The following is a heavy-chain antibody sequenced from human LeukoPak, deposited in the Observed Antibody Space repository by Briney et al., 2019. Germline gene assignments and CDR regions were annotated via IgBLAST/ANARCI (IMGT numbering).Heavy chain of an antibody. CDR1: GYTFTSYD. D-gene: IGHD6-19*01. CDR2: MNPNSGNT. V-gene: IGHV1-8*01. J-gene: IGHJ4*02. Sequence: ASVKVSCKASGYTFTSYDINWVRQATGQGREWMGWMNPNSGNTGYAQKFQGRVTMTRNTSISTAYMELSSLRSEDTAVYYCARVDGSGWREPKTYYFDYWGQGTLVTVSS. CDR3: ARVDGSGWREPKTYYFDY.